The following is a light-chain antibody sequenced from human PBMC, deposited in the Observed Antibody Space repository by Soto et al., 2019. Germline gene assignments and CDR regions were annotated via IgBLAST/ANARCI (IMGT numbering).Light chain of an antibody. J-gene: IGKJ2*01. V-gene: IGKV4-1*01. CDR2: WAS. Sequence: DIVMTQSPDSLAVSLGERATINCKSSRSVLYSSNNKNYLAWYQQKPGQPPKLLIYWASTRESGVHDRFSGSGSGTDFTPTISSLQAEDVAVYYCQQYYSTPKTLGQGTKLDI. CDR3: QQYYSTPKT. CDR1: RSVLYSSNNKNY.